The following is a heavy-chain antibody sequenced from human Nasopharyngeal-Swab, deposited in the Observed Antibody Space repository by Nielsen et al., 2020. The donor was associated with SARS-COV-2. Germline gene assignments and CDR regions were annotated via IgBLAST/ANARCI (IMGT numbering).Heavy chain of an antibody. J-gene: IGHJ4*02. V-gene: IGHV3-53*01. CDR2: IYISGNP. CDR3: ATEDPAQKGVDY. CDR1: GFTVSSNY. Sequence: GESLKISCAASGFTVSSNYMTWVRQAPGKGLEWVSIIYISGNPYYADSVKGRFTIYRDSSKNTVYLQMNSLIAEDTAGYYCATEDPAQKGVDYWGQGTLVTVSS.